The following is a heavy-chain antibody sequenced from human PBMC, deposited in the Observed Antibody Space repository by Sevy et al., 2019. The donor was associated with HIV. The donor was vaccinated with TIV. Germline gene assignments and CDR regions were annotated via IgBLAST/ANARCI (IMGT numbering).Heavy chain of an antibody. V-gene: IGHV1-69*13. CDR3: ARGGGNGWYYFDY. CDR1: GGTFTTSG. Sequence: ASVKVSCKASGGTFTTSGISWVRQVPGQGLEWMGGIIPILGTTNYAQRFQYRVTITADESTKTAYMELRSLRFEDTAAYYCARGGGNGWYYFDYWGQGTSVTVSS. CDR2: IIPILGTT. J-gene: IGHJ4*02. D-gene: IGHD6-19*01.